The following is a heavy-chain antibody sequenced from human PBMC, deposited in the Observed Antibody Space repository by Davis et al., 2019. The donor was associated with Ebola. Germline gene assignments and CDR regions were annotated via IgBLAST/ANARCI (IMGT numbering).Heavy chain of an antibody. CDR3: ARDDTYYYDSSGYYSGAFDI. J-gene: IGHJ3*02. CDR1: GFTFSSYW. V-gene: IGHV3-74*01. D-gene: IGHD3-22*01. Sequence: HTGGSLRLSCAASGFTFSSYWMHWVRQAPGKGLVWVSRINSDGSSTSYADSVKGRFTISRDNAKNTLYLQMNSLRAEDTAVYYCARDDTYYYDSSGYYSGAFDIWGQGTMVTVSS. CDR2: INSDGSST.